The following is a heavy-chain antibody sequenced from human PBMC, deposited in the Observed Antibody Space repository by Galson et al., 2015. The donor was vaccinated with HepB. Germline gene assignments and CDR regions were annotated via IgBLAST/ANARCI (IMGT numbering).Heavy chain of an antibody. V-gene: IGHV3-48*01. CDR1: TFIFSTYS. D-gene: IGHD3-3*01. CDR3: ARGGRTNYDFWSAYPIDY. Sequence: LRLSCAASTFIFSTYSMNWVRQAPGKGLECVSYISSSSSTIYYADSVKGRFLISRDNSENTLYLQMNSLRAEDTAVYYCARGGRTNYDFWSAYPIDYWGQGTLVTVSS. CDR2: ISSSSSTI. J-gene: IGHJ4*02.